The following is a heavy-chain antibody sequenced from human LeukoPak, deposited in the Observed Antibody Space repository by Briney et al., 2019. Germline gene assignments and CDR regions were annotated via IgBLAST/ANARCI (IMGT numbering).Heavy chain of an antibody. D-gene: IGHD4-17*01. V-gene: IGHV4-59*12. CDR1: GGSISSYY. Sequence: PSETLSLTCTVSGGSISSYYWSWIRQPPGKGLEWIGYIYHSGSTNYNPSLKSRVTISVDTSKNQFSLKLSSVTAADTAVYYCARGDDYGDQNWFDPWGQGTLVTVSS. CDR2: IYHSGST. J-gene: IGHJ5*02. CDR3: ARGDDYGDQNWFDP.